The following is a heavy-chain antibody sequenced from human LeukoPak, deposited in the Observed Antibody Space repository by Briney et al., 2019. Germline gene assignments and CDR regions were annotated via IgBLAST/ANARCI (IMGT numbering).Heavy chain of an antibody. Sequence: RASVKVSCKASRYTFTDYHIHWVRQAPGQGLEWMGWINPNSGGTNYPQKFQGRVTMTRDTSINTAYMELSRLRSDDTAVYYCARAPWGDRVSLFDYWGQGTLVTVSS. J-gene: IGHJ4*02. V-gene: IGHV1-2*02. CDR2: INPNSGGT. CDR3: ARAPWGDRVSLFDY. D-gene: IGHD2-8*01. CDR1: RYTFTDYH.